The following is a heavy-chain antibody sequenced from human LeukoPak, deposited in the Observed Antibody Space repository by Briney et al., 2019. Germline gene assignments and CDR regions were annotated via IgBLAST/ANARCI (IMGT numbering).Heavy chain of an antibody. D-gene: IGHD3-9*01. J-gene: IGHJ5*02. CDR2: MNPNSGNT. CDR3: ARHPLKRYLVRFDP. CDR1: GYTFTSYD. V-gene: IGHV1-8*01. Sequence: ASVKVSCRASGYTFTSYDINWVRQATGQGLEWMGWMNPNSGNTGYAQKFQGRVTMTRNTSISTANMELSSLRSEDTAVYYCARHPLKRYLVRFDPWGQGILVTVSS.